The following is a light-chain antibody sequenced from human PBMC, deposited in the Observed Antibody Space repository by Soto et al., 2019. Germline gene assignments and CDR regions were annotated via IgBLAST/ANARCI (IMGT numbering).Light chain of an antibody. J-gene: IGKJ1*01. CDR3: QQYGSSPTWT. CDR1: QSVSSNY. V-gene: IGKV3-20*01. Sequence: ESVLTQSPGTLSLSPEERATLSCRASQSVSSNYLAWYQQKPGQAPRLLIYGASTRATGIPDRFNGSGSGTDFTLTISRLEPEDSAVYYCQQYGSSPTWTFGQGTKVDIK. CDR2: GAS.